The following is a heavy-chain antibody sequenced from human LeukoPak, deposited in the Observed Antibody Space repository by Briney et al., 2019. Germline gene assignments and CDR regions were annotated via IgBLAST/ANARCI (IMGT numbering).Heavy chain of an antibody. CDR3: ARAGGHGTDFDY. J-gene: IGHJ4*02. CDR1: GFTFSRHW. D-gene: IGHD2-8*02. Sequence: PGGSLRLSCATSGFTFSRHWMSWVRQAPGRGPEWVANIKQDGSERYYVDSVKGRFTISRDNAKNSLYLQMNSLRAEDTAVYYCARAGGHGTDFDYWGQGTLVTVSS. V-gene: IGHV3-7*01. CDR2: IKQDGSER.